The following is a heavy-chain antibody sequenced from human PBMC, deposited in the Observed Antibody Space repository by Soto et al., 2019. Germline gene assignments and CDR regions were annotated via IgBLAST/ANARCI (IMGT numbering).Heavy chain of an antibody. CDR3: ARGHIAARLLN. D-gene: IGHD6-6*01. CDR2: INHSGSI. J-gene: IGHJ4*02. CDR1: GGSFSGYY. Sequence: SETLSLTCAVYGGSFSGYYWTWIRQPPEKGLEWIGEINHSGSISYNPSLKSRVTISVDTSKNQSSLNLTSVTAADTAVYYCARGHIAARLLNWGQGTLVTVSS. V-gene: IGHV4-34*01.